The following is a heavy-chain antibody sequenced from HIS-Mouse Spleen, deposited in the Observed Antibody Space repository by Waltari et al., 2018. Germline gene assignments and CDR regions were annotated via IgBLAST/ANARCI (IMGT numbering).Heavy chain of an antibody. D-gene: IGHD6-13*01. V-gene: IGHV4-39*07. CDR2: IYYSGST. CDR3: AREIPYSSSWYDWYFDL. Sequence: QLQLQESGPGLVKPSETLSLTCTVSGGSISSSSYYWGWIRQPPGKGLEWIGGIYYSGSTSDNPSLKSRVTISVDTSKNQFSLKLSSVTAADTAVYYCAREIPYSSSWYDWYFDLWGRGTLVTVSS. CDR1: GGSISSSSYY. J-gene: IGHJ2*01.